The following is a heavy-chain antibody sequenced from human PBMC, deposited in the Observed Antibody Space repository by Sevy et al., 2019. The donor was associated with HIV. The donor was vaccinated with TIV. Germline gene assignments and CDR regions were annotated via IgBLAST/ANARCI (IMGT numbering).Heavy chain of an antibody. CDR3: ARGRGGWAAAGTDVFDI. D-gene: IGHD6-13*01. J-gene: IGHJ3*02. V-gene: IGHV3-30-3*01. Sequence: GSLRLSCAASGFTFSSYAMHWVRQAPGKGLEWVAVISYDGSNKYYADSVKGRFTISRDNSKNTLYLQMNSLRAEDTAVYYCARGRGGWAAAGTDVFDIWGQGTMVTVSS. CDR2: ISYDGSNK. CDR1: GFTFSSYA.